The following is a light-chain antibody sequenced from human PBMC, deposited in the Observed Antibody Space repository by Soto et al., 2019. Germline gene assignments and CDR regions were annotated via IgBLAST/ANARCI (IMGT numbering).Light chain of an antibody. J-gene: IGKJ3*01. V-gene: IGKV2-28*01. CDR3: MQALQTPFT. CDR2: LGS. Sequence: DIVMTQSPLSLPVTPGEPVSISCRSTQSLLHSNGYTFLDWYLQKPGQSPQLLIYLGSNRASGVPDRFSGSGSGTDFTLKISRVEAEDAGVYYCMQALQTPFTFGPGTKVEIK. CDR1: QSLLHSNGYTF.